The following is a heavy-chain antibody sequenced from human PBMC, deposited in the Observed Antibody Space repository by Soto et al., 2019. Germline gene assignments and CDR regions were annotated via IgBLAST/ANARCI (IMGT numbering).Heavy chain of an antibody. J-gene: IGHJ3*02. V-gene: IGHV3-7*04. CDR2: IKQDGSEK. CDR3: ARGDYYDISGPFSDAFDI. D-gene: IGHD3-22*01. Sequence: GGSLRLSCAASGVPFSSYWMSWVRQAPGKGLEWVANIKQDGSEKYYVDSVKGRFTISRDNAKNSLYLQMNSLRAEDTAVYYCARGDYYDISGPFSDAFDIWGQGTMVTVSS. CDR1: GVPFSSYW.